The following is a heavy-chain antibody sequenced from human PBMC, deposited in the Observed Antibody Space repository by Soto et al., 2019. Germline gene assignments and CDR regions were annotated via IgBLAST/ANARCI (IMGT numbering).Heavy chain of an antibody. D-gene: IGHD2-15*01. Sequence: GGSLRLSCAASGFTFSSYAMSWVRQAPGKGLEWVSAISGSGGSTYYADSVKGRFTISRDNSKNTLYLQMNSLRAEDTAVYYCAKDRRYCSGGSCYPDYWGQGTLVTVSS. CDR3: AKDRRYCSGGSCYPDY. CDR2: ISGSGGST. J-gene: IGHJ4*02. CDR1: GFTFSSYA. V-gene: IGHV3-23*01.